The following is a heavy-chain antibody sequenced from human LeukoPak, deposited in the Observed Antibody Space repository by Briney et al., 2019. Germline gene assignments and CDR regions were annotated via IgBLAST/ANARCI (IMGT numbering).Heavy chain of an antibody. CDR1: GGTFSSSA. CDR2: IIPIFGTA. D-gene: IGHD2-15*01. J-gene: IGHJ6*03. CDR3: ARGSCSGNTCLSGANYYYYYMDV. Sequence: SVKVSCKASGGTFSSSAISWVRQAPGQGLEWMGGIIPIFGTANYAQKFQGRVTITADESTSTAYMELSSLRSEDTAVYYCARGSCSGNTCLSGANYYYYYMDVWGKGTTVTISS. V-gene: IGHV1-69*13.